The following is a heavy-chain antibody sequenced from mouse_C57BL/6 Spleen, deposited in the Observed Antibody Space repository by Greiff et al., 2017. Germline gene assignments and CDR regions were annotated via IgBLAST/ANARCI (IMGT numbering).Heavy chain of an antibody. V-gene: IGHV5-4*01. CDR1: GFTFSSYA. J-gene: IGHJ3*02. Sequence: EVQRVESGGGLVKPGGSLKLSCAASGFTFSSYAMSWVRQTPEKRLEWVATISDGGSYTYYPDNVKGRFTISRDNAKNTLYLQLSHLKSEDTAMYYCARGRAAHATPLVWWGQGTLVTVSA. D-gene: IGHD3-2*02. CDR2: ISDGGSYT. CDR3: ARGRAAHATPLVW.